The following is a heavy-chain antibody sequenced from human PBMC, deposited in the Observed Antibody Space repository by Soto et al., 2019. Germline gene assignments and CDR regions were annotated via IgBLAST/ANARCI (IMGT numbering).Heavy chain of an antibody. J-gene: IGHJ3*02. V-gene: IGHV1-2*02. CDR3: ARGGGVGVAGSAAFDM. D-gene: IGHD3-3*01. CDR1: GYPVTAYY. CDR2: INPATGAA. Sequence: QLHLVQSGAVVKKPGASVTVSCSASGYPVTAYYMHWVRQAPGRGLEWMGGINPATGAAKYTQTFQGRGTMTRDTSTSTVFMELSGPTSEDTAGFYGARGGGVGVAGSAAFDMWGQGTLVTVSS.